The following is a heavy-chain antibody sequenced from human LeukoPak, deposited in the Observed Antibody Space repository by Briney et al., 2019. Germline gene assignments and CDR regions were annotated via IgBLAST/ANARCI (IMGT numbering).Heavy chain of an antibody. CDR1: GGTFSSYA. V-gene: IGHV1-69*13. CDR3: ARDYTDFGVVINFDY. D-gene: IGHD3-3*01. Sequence: ASVKVSCKASGGTFSSYAISWVRQAPGQGLEWMGGIIPIFGTANYAQKFQGRVTITADESTSTAYMELSSLRSEDTAVYYCARDYTDFGVVINFDYWGQGTLVTVSS. J-gene: IGHJ4*02. CDR2: IIPIFGTA.